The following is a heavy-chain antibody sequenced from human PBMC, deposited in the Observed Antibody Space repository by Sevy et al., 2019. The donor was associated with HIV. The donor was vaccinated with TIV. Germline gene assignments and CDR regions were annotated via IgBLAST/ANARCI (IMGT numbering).Heavy chain of an antibody. CDR2: ISWDGVST. J-gene: IGHJ4*02. CDR1: GFTFDDYT. Sequence: GGSLRLSCAASGFTFDDYTMHWVRQAPGKGLEWVSLISWDGVSTYYADSVKGRFTISRDNSKNSLYLQMNSLRTEDTALYYGAKAAWRGIAAAGHLYFDYWGQGTLVTVSS. CDR3: AKAAWRGIAAAGHLYFDY. D-gene: IGHD6-13*01. V-gene: IGHV3-43*01.